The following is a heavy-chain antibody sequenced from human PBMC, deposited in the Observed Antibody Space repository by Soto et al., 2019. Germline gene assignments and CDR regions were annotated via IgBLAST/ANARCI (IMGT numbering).Heavy chain of an antibody. CDR3: AREGGSGWKDY. D-gene: IGHD6-19*01. CDR2: ISGNNGDR. Sequence: QVHLVQSGAELSQPGASVKVSCKTSGYTFNAYGISWVRQAPGQGLEWMGWISGNNGDRNSAQSFQDRLTLTTDTVTMTAFMELRSLRHDDTAVYFCAREGGSGWKDYWGQGTLVTVSS. J-gene: IGHJ4*02. CDR1: GYTFNAYG. V-gene: IGHV1-18*04.